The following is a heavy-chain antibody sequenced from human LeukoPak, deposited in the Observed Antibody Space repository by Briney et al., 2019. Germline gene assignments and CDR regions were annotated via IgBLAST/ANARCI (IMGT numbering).Heavy chain of an antibody. J-gene: IGHJ4*02. D-gene: IGHD3-3*01. Sequence: AGYLRLSCAATGFTLGRYWMHWFRQAPGTGLVWVARSNSDGKITDYADSVRGRFTTSRDNTKNAVYLQMSSLRAEDTSVYYCARDHHDFWSGYPNYWGQGTLVIVSS. V-gene: IGHV3-74*01. CDR1: GFTLGRYW. CDR3: ARDHHDFWSGYPNY. CDR2: SNSDGKIT.